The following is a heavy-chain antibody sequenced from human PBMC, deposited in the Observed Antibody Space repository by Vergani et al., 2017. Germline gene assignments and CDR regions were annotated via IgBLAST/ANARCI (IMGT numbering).Heavy chain of an antibody. CDR3: ASEVRARDIAAAARTPYYYYGMDV. CDR1: GYTFTGYY. D-gene: IGHD6-13*01. J-gene: IGHJ6*02. V-gene: IGHV1-2*02. Sequence: QVQLVQSGAEVKKPGASVKVSCKASGYTFTGYYMHWVRQAPGQGLVWMGWINPNSGGTNYAQKFQGRVTMTRDTSISTAYMELSRLRSDDTAVYYCASEVRARDIAAAARTPYYYYGMDVWGQGTTVTVSS. CDR2: INPNSGGT.